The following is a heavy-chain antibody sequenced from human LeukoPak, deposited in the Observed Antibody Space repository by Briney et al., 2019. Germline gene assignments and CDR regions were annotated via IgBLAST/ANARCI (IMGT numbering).Heavy chain of an antibody. J-gene: IGHJ6*03. D-gene: IGHD2-15*01. Sequence: GASVKVSCKASGYTFTSYDINWVRQATGQGLEWMGWMNPNSGNTGYAQKFQGRVTITRNTSISTAYMELSSLRSEDTAVYYCAREVDYYYYMDVWGKGTTVTVSS. CDR1: GYTFTSYD. CDR3: AREVDYYYYMDV. V-gene: IGHV1-8*03. CDR2: MNPNSGNT.